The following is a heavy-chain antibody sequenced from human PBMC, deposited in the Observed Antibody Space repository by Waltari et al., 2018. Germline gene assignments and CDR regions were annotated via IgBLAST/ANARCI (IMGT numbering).Heavy chain of an antibody. J-gene: IGHJ3*02. Sequence: EVQLVESGGGLVKPGGSLRLSCAASGFTFSAYGMNWVRLAPGKGLEWVSLISSSSSYKYYADSVKGRFTISRDNAKNSLYLQMNSLRAEDTAVYYCARSLVYDTSGDEAFDIWGQGTMVTVSS. V-gene: IGHV3-21*02. CDR1: GFTFSAYG. CDR2: ISSSSSYK. D-gene: IGHD3-22*01. CDR3: ARSLVYDTSGDEAFDI.